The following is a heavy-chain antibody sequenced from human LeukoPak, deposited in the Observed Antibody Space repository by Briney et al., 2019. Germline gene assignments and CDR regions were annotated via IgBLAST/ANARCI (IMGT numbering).Heavy chain of an antibody. D-gene: IGHD3-22*01. CDR2: ISYDGSNK. J-gene: IGHJ5*02. Sequence: GGSLRLSCAASGFTFSSYAMHWVRQAPGKGLEWVAVISYDGSNKYYADSVKGRFTISRDNSKNTLYLQMGSLRAEDMAVYYCARALPPGYYDGSSLNNWFDPGGQGTLVTVSS. V-gene: IGHV3-30*14. CDR3: ARALPPGYYDGSSLNNWFDP. CDR1: GFTFSSYA.